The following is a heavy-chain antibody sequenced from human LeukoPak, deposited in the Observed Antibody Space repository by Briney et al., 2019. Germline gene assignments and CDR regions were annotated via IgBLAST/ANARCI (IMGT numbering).Heavy chain of an antibody. Sequence: GGSLRLSCVASGFTFSTYAMHWVRQAPGKGLEWMAVTSYDGSDKYYADSVKGRFTISRDNSKNTLYLQMNSLRPEDTAIYYCARDSRQGGGWSGIDYWGQGTLVTVSS. CDR2: TSYDGSDK. CDR3: ARDSRQGGGWSGIDY. CDR1: GFTFSTYA. J-gene: IGHJ4*02. D-gene: IGHD6-19*01. V-gene: IGHV3-30*04.